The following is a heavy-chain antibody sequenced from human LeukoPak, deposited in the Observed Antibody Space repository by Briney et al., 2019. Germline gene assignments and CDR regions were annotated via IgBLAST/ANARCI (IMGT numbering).Heavy chain of an antibody. V-gene: IGHV3-7*01. CDR2: IKEDGSEG. Sequence: GSLRLSLSASGFTFSGYLVKWVRPAPGKGAEWVANIKEDGSEGYYVDSVKGRFTVSRDNAKSSLYLQLNSLRAEDTAVYYCARDIGSSSWSGNWFDPWGQGTLVTVSS. CDR3: ARDIGSSSWSGNWFDP. CDR1: GFTFSGYL. J-gene: IGHJ5*02. D-gene: IGHD6-13*01.